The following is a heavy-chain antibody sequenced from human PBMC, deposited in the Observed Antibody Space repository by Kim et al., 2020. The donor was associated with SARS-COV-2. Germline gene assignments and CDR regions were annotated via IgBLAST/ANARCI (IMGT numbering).Heavy chain of an antibody. Sequence: SETLSLTCTVSGGSISSSSYYWGWIRQPPGKGLEWIGSIYYSGSTYYNPSLKSRVTISVDTSKNQFSLKLSSVTAADTAVYYCAITVDMVQGLDAFDIWGQGTMVTVSS. CDR2: IYYSGST. CDR1: GGSISSSSYY. D-gene: IGHD3-10*01. J-gene: IGHJ3*02. V-gene: IGHV4-39*01. CDR3: AITVDMVQGLDAFDI.